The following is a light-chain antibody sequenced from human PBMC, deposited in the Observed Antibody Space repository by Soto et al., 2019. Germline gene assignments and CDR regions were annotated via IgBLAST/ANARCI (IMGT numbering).Light chain of an antibody. CDR3: QQYDTSPRT. J-gene: IGKJ1*01. Sequence: EVMLPQSPGTLSLTPGERATLSCRASQSVSSNYLDWYQQKSGQAPRLLIYGASNRATGIPDRFSGSGSGTDFTLTIRRLEPEDLAVYYCQQYDTSPRTFGQGTKVEF. CDR2: GAS. CDR1: QSVSSNY. V-gene: IGKV3-20*01.